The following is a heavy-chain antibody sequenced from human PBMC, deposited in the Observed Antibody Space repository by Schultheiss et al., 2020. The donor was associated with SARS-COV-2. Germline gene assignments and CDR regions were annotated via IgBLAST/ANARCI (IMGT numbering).Heavy chain of an antibody. J-gene: IGHJ6*03. V-gene: IGHV4-59*01. CDR2: INHSGST. D-gene: IGHD2-2*01. CDR3: ARAYCSSTSAIGYYYYMDV. CDR1: GGSISSYY. Sequence: SETLSLTCTVSGGSISSYYWSWIRQPAGKGLEWIGEINHSGSTNYNPSLKSRVTISVDTSKNQFSLKLSSVTAADTAVYYCARAYCSSTSAIGYYYYMDVWGKGTTVTVSS.